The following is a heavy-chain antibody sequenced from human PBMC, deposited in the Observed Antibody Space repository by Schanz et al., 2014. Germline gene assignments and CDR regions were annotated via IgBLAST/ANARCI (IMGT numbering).Heavy chain of an antibody. J-gene: IGHJ4*02. V-gene: IGHV1-18*01. CDR2: IGGSDGNT. D-gene: IGHD1-26*01. CDR3: ARDRDQWDGNYLDY. Sequence: QVQLVQSGGEVKTPGASGKASCKASGTTFTRSGISWVRQAPGQGLEWMGWIGGSDGNTNFAQKFQGRVTMTTDTSTSTVYMELRSLTSDDSAVYYCARDRDQWDGNYLDYWGQGTLVTVSS. CDR1: GTTFTRSG.